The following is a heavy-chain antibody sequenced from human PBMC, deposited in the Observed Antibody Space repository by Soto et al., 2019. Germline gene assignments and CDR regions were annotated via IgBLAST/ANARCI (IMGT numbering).Heavy chain of an antibody. Sequence: KTSETLSLTXAVSGYSISGGYYWGWIRQPPGKGLEWIGSIYHSGSTYYNPSLKSRVTISVDTSKNQFSLKLSSVTAADTAVYYCARVGIVVVPAANYFDYWGQGTLVTVSS. CDR2: IYHSGST. J-gene: IGHJ4*02. CDR1: GYSISGGYY. V-gene: IGHV4-38-2*01. D-gene: IGHD2-2*01. CDR3: ARVGIVVVPAANYFDY.